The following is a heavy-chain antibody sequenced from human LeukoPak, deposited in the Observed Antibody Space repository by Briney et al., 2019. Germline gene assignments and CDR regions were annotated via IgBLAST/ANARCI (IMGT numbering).Heavy chain of an antibody. CDR1: GGSISSGSYY. CDR3: ARDRRSGSYAYYYYMDV. CDR2: IYTSGST. Sequence: SETLSLTCTVSGGSISSGSYYWSWIRQPAGKGLEWIGRIYTSGSTNYNPSLKSRVTISVDTSKNQFSLKLSSVTAADTAVYYCARDRRSGSYAYYYYMDVWGKGTTVTISS. J-gene: IGHJ6*03. D-gene: IGHD3-10*01. V-gene: IGHV4-61*02.